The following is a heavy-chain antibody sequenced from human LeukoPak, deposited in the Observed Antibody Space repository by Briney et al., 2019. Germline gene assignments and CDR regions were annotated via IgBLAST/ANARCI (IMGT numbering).Heavy chain of an antibody. CDR2: ITGSGETT. Sequence: GGSLRLSCAASGFTFSNYAMSWVRQAPGKGLEWVSVITGSGETTFYADSVKGRFTVSRDNSKDTLSLQMNSLRAEDTAVYYCASKVTTGYWGQGTLVTVSS. CDR1: GFTFSNYA. D-gene: IGHD4-17*01. CDR3: ASKVTTGY. J-gene: IGHJ4*02. V-gene: IGHV3-23*01.